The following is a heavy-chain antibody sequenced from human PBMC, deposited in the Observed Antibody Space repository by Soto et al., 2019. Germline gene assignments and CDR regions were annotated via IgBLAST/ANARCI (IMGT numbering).Heavy chain of an antibody. CDR2: ISTTGRTI. V-gene: IGHV3-11*01. Sequence: PGGSLRLSCVASGFTFSDYYMTWIRQAPGKGLEWVSYISTTGRTISYVDSVKGRFTISRDNAKNSLYLQMNSLRVEDTAVYYCARDDIAVAGISTYYYYGMDVWGQGTTVTVSS. D-gene: IGHD6-19*01. CDR3: ARDDIAVAGISTYYYYGMDV. CDR1: GFTFSDYY. J-gene: IGHJ6*02.